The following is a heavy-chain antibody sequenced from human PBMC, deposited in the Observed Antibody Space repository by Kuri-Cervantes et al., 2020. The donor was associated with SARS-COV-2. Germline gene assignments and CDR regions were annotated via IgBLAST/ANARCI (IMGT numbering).Heavy chain of an antibody. D-gene: IGHD3-10*01. V-gene: IGHV1-69*06. CDR1: GGSFTTYA. J-gene: IGHJ6*02. CDR3: AREPYYGSARDYYGMDV. Sequence: SVKVSCKASGGSFTTYAIYWVRQAPGQGLEWMGGIVPIFGTTSYAQKFQGRVAITADKSTGTAYMELSSLTSEDTAVYYCAREPYYGSARDYYGMDVWGQGTTVTVSS. CDR2: IVPIFGTT.